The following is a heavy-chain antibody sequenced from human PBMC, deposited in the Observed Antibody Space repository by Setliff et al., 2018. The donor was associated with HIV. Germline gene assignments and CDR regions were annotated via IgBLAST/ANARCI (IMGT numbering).Heavy chain of an antibody. J-gene: IGHJ4*02. Sequence: RASVKVSCKASGYTFSSYGISWVRQAPGQGVEWMGWISAYNGNTNYAQKLQGRVTMTTDTSTSTAYMELRSLRSDDTAVYYCARDRRHTYFDYWGQGTLVTVSS. V-gene: IGHV1-18*01. CDR2: ISAYNGNT. CDR1: GYTFSSYG. CDR3: ARDRRHTYFDY.